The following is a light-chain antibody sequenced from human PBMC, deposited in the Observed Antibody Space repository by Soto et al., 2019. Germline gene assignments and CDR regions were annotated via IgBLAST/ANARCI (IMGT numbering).Light chain of an antibody. CDR2: DAS. J-gene: IGKJ1*01. CDR3: HQYNSYSGT. Sequence: DIQMTQSPSTLSASVGDRVTITCRASQSISSWLAWYQQKPGKTPKLLIYDASSLESGVPSRFGSSGSGTEFTLTISSLQPDDFATYYCHQYNSYSGTFGQGTKVDIK. CDR1: QSISSW. V-gene: IGKV1-5*01.